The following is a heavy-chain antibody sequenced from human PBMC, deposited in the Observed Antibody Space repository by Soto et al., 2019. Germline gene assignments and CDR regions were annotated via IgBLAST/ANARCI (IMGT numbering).Heavy chain of an antibody. CDR1: GGSISSSSYY. CDR3: ATCAVSNWFDP. V-gene: IGHV4-39*01. CDR2: IYYSGST. D-gene: IGHD1-20*01. Sequence: SETLSLTCAVSGGSISSSSYYWGWIRQPPGKGLEWIGSIYYSGSTYYNPSLKSRVTISVDTSKNQFSLKLSSVTAADTAVYYCATCAVSNWFDPWCQGTLVTVSS. J-gene: IGHJ5*02.